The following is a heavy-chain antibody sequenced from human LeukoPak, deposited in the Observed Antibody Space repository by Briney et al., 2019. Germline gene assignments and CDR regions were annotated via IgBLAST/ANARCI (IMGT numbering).Heavy chain of an antibody. D-gene: IGHD6-13*01. Sequence: GGSLRLSCAASGFTFSSYGMHWVRQAPGKGLEWVAVISYDGSNKYYADSVKGRFTISRDNSKNTLYLQMNSLRAEDTAVYYCAKDGYYSSSWYYYYYGMDVWGQGTTVTVSS. CDR1: GFTFSSYG. V-gene: IGHV3-30*18. CDR2: ISYDGSNK. CDR3: AKDGYYSSSWYYYYYGMDV. J-gene: IGHJ6*02.